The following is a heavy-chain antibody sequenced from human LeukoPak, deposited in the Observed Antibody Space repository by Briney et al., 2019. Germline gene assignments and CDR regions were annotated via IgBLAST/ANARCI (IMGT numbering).Heavy chain of an antibody. CDR3: AKDQGAGTHIEFQH. D-gene: IGHD6-19*01. J-gene: IGHJ1*01. CDR1: GFTFNTYS. V-gene: IGHV3-23*01. CDR2: ISASGGVT. Sequence: PGGSLRLSCAASGFTFNTYSMTWVRQAPGKGLEWVSTISASGGVTYYADSVKGRFTISRDNSKNTLYLQMNSLRAEDTAVYYCAKDQGAGTHIEFQHWGQGTLVTVSS.